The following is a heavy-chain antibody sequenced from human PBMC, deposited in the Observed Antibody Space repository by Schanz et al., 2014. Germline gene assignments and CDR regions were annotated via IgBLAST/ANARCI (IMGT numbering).Heavy chain of an antibody. V-gene: IGHV3-23*01. D-gene: IGHD6-13*01. Sequence: EVQLMESGGGLVKPGGSLRLSCAASTSIFNHAWMSWVRQAPGKGLEWVSSFNDGGVNKYYADSVKGRFTISSDNSKSTLYLQMSSLRAEDTAVYYCAKSQGSSFDSWGQGTLVTVSS. J-gene: IGHJ4*02. CDR2: FNDGGVNK. CDR1: TSIFNHAW. CDR3: AKSQGSSFDS.